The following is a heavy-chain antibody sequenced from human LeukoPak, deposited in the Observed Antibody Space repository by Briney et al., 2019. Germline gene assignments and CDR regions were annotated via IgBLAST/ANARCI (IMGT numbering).Heavy chain of an antibody. Sequence: GGSLRLSCAASGFTFSSYTMNWVRQAPGKGLEWVSLISSSSSYIFYADSVKGRFTISRDNAKKSLYLQMNSLRDEDTAVYYCARDGGRSTVTTTSWSDPWGQGTLVTVSS. J-gene: IGHJ5*02. V-gene: IGHV3-21*01. CDR2: ISSSSSYI. D-gene: IGHD4-17*01. CDR1: GFTFSSYT. CDR3: ARDGGRSTVTTTSWSDP.